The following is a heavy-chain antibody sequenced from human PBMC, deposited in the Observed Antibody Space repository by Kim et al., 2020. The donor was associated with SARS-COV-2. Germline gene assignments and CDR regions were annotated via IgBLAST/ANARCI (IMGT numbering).Heavy chain of an antibody. Sequence: SETLSLTCAVYSGSFSGYYWSCIRHPPGKGLELIGEINHSGSTNYNPSLKSRVTISVDTSKNQFSLKLSSETAADTAVYYCARGYYCTGGVCYTADGFDIWGQGTLDTVSS. CDR2: INHSGST. J-gene: IGHJ3*02. CDR3: ARGYYCTGGVCYTADGFDI. D-gene: IGHD2-8*02. CDR1: SGSFSGYY. V-gene: IGHV4-34*01.